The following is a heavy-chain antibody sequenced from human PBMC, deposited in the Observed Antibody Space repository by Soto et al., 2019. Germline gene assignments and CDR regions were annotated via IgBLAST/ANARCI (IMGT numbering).Heavy chain of an antibody. J-gene: IGHJ6*02. CDR1: GYSFTSYW. V-gene: IGHV5-51*01. Sequence: GESLRISCKGSGYSFTSYWIGWVRQMPGKGLEWMGIIYPGDSDTRYSPSFQGQVTISADKSISTAYLQWSSLKASDTAMYYCASSVEQQRTYYYYGLEVWCQAPKVTVSS. D-gene: IGHD6-13*01. CDR2: IYPGDSDT. CDR3: ASSVEQQRTYYYYGLEV.